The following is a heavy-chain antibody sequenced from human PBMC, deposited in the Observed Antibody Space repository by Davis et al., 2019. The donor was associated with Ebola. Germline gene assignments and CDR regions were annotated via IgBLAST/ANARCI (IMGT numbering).Heavy chain of an antibody. D-gene: IGHD3-3*01. V-gene: IGHV3-23*01. CDR3: VRGESSAVTFGVDGMDV. CDR1: GFTFSSYA. CDR2: IGGSGVST. Sequence: PGGSLRLSCAASGFTFSSYAMIWVRHGPGKGLEWVSAIGGSGVSTYYADSVKGRFTISRDNSKNSLYLQMNSLRAGDTAVYYCVRGESSAVTFGVDGMDVWGQGTTVTVSS. J-gene: IGHJ6*02.